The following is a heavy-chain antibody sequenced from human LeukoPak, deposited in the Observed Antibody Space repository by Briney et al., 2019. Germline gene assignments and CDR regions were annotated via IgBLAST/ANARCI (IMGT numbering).Heavy chain of an antibody. J-gene: IGHJ4*02. Sequence: PSETLSLTCAVSGGSISSSNWWSWVRQPPGKGLEWIGEIYHSGSTNYNPSLKSRVTISVDKSKNQFSLKLSSVTAADTAVYYCAREVPSRVGGFDYWGQGTLVTVSS. CDR2: IYHSGST. CDR1: GGSISSSNW. V-gene: IGHV4-4*02. CDR3: AREVPSRVGGFDY. D-gene: IGHD1-26*01.